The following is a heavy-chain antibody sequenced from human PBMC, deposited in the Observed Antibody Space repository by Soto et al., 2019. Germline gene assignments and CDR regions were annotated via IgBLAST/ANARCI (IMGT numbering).Heavy chain of an antibody. D-gene: IGHD3-22*01. Sequence: LKISFKGSGYIFSRDCIAWVRQTPGKGLEWMGLIYPGDSDTRYSPSFQGQVTIAADKSITTAYLQWSSLKASDTAIYYCARDTFSGDSSGPHYWGQGTLVTVSS. V-gene: IGHV5-51*01. CDR1: GYIFSRDC. CDR2: IYPGDSDT. CDR3: ARDTFSGDSSGPHY. J-gene: IGHJ4*02.